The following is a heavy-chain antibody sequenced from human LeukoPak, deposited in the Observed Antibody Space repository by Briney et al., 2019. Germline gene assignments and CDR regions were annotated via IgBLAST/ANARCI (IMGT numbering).Heavy chain of an antibody. Sequence: GGSLRLSCAASGFTFSSYWMHWVRQAPGKGLVWVSRINSDGSSTSYADSAKGRFTISRDNAKNTLYLQMNSLRAEDTAVYYCAKGFLAAAGTFDYWGQGTLVTVSS. CDR2: INSDGSST. CDR1: GFTFSSYW. D-gene: IGHD6-13*01. J-gene: IGHJ4*02. CDR3: AKGFLAAAGTFDY. V-gene: IGHV3-74*01.